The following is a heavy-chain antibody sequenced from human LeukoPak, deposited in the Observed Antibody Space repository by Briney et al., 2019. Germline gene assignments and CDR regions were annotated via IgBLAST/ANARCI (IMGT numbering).Heavy chain of an antibody. CDR1: GDSVNSNKIV. V-gene: IGHV6-1*01. CDR3: ARGWALGS. Sequence: SQTLSLTCAISGDSVNSNKIVWNWIRQSPSRGLEWLGKTYYRSKWYNDYAVSVKSRITINPDTSKNQFSLQLNSVTPEDTAAYYCARGWALGSWGQGTLVTVSS. CDR2: TYYRSKWYN. J-gene: IGHJ5*02. D-gene: IGHD3-3*02.